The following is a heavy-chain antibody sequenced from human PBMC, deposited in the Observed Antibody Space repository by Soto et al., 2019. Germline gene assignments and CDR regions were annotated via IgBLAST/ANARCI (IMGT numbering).Heavy chain of an antibody. Sequence: QVQLVQSGAEVKKPGASVRLSCKTSGYTFSSFGVSWVRQAPGQGLEWMGWINTFNGNANTAQKFQGRVSMTMDTSTTTVYMDLTSLTSDDTAVYYCARDPWYGAEKEDYWGQGTLVTVS. V-gene: IGHV1-18*01. D-gene: IGHD4-17*01. CDR1: GYTFSSFG. J-gene: IGHJ4*02. CDR3: ARDPWYGAEKEDY. CDR2: INTFNGNA.